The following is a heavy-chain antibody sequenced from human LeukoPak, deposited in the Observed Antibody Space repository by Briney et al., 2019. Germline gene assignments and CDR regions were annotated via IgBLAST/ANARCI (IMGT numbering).Heavy chain of an antibody. Sequence: PGGSLRLSCAASGFTFSSYWMHWVRHAPGKGLVWVSRINSDGSSTIYADSVKGRFTISRDNAKNTLYLQMNSLRVGDTAVYYCARAGNDYGDPYFDYWGQGTLVTVSS. D-gene: IGHD4-17*01. CDR3: ARAGNDYGDPYFDY. CDR1: GFTFSSYW. J-gene: IGHJ4*02. CDR2: INSDGSST. V-gene: IGHV3-74*01.